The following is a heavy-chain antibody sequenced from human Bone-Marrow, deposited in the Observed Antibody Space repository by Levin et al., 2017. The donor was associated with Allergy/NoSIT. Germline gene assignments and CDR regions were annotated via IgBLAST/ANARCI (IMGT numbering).Heavy chain of an antibody. D-gene: IGHD3-10*01. J-gene: IGHJ4*02. CDR1: GFTFSDYW. CDR2: IKQDGSEI. V-gene: IGHV3-7*04. Sequence: GESLKISCAASGFTFSDYWMTWVRQAPGKGLEWVANIKQDGSEINYVDSVKGRFTISRDNARNSLFLQMSSLRAEDTAVYYCARDLGPSSPRSGHAHWGQGTLITVSS. CDR3: ARDLGPSSPRSGHAH.